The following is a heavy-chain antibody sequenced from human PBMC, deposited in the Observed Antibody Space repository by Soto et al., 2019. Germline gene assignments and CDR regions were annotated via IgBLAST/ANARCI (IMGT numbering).Heavy chain of an antibody. CDR2: IYYSGST. CDR1: GGSISSGGYY. Sequence: SETLSLTCSVSGGSISSGGYYWSWIRQHPGKGLEWIGYIYYSGSTYYNPSLKSRVTISVDTSKNQFSLKLSSVTAADTAVYYCARGQHISYYYYYGMDVWGQGTTVTVSS. J-gene: IGHJ6*02. CDR3: ARGQHISYYYYYGMDV. V-gene: IGHV4-31*03. D-gene: IGHD2-21*01.